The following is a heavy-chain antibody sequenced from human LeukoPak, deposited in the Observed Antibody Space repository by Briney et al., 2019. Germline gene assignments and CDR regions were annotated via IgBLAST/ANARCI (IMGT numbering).Heavy chain of an antibody. D-gene: IGHD5-18*01. CDR3: ARGRLYSYGYYGMDV. Sequence: ASVKVSCKASGYTFTSYGISWVRQAPGQGLEWMGWISGYNGNPNFAQKLQGRVTMTTDTSTSTAYMELRSLRSDDTAVYYCARGRLYSYGYYGMDVWGQGTTVTVSS. J-gene: IGHJ6*02. V-gene: IGHV1-18*01. CDR1: GYTFTSYG. CDR2: ISGYNGNP.